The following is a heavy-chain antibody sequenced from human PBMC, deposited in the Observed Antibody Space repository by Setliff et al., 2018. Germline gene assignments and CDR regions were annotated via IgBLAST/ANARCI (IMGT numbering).Heavy chain of an antibody. CDR1: GGSISSGGYY. CDR3: ARAFTYYNFWSGYGYGRSGYLGFDL. CDR2: IYYSGST. Sequence: PSETLSLTCTVSGGSISSGGYYWSWIRQHPGKGLEWIGYIYYSGSTNYNPSLKSRVTISVDTSKNQFSLKLSSVTAADTAVYYCARAFTYYNFWSGYGYGRSGYLGFDLWGHGSLVTVSS. V-gene: IGHV4-61*08. D-gene: IGHD3-3*01. J-gene: IGHJ4*01.